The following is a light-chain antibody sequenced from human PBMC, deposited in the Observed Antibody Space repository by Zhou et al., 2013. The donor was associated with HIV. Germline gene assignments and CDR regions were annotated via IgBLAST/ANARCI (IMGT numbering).Light chain of an antibody. CDR3: RQHNTFPQT. V-gene: IGKV1-5*03. CDR2: KAS. Sequence: DIQMTQSPSTLSASVGDRVTITCRASQSIGTWLAWYQQKPGKAPKLLIYKASSLESGVPSRFSGSGSGTEFTLTISSLQLEDFATYYCRQHNTFPQTFGQGTKVEIK. J-gene: IGKJ1*01. CDR1: QSIGTW.